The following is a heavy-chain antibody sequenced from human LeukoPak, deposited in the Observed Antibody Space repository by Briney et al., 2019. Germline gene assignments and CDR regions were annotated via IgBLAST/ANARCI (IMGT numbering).Heavy chain of an antibody. CDR1: GFTFSDYY. CDR2: ISSGGGST. J-gene: IGHJ4*02. CDR3: AVPPSYMGDY. D-gene: IGHD1-1*01. V-gene: IGHV3-23*01. Sequence: PGGSLRLSCAASGFTFSDYYMSWVRQAPGKGLEWVSAISSGGGSTYYADSVKGRFTISRDNSKNTLYLQVNSLRAEDTAVYYCAVPPSYMGDYWGQGTLVTVSS.